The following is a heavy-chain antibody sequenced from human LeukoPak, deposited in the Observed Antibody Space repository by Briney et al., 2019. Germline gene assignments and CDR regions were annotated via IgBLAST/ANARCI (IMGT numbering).Heavy chain of an antibody. CDR2: IYTSGST. D-gene: IGHD2-2*01. CDR1: GGSISSYY. V-gene: IGHV4-4*07. Sequence: PSETLSLTCTVSGGSISSYYWSWIRQPAGKGLEWIGRIYTSGSTNYNPSLKSRVTMSVDTSKNQFSLKLSSVTAADTVVYYCAREEMDCSSTSCYWFWFDPWGQGTLVTVSS. CDR3: AREEMDCSSTSCYWFWFDP. J-gene: IGHJ5*02.